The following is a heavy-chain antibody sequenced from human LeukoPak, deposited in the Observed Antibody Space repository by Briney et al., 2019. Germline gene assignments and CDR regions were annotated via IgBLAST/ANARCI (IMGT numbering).Heavy chain of an antibody. CDR1: GFTFSSYG. V-gene: IGHV3-30*02. J-gene: IGHJ4*02. CDR2: IRYDGSNK. Sequence: GGSLRLSCAASGFTFSSYGMHWVRQAPGKGREWVAFIRYDGSNKYYADSVKGRFTISRDNSKNTLYLQMNSLRAEDTAVYYCAKDQSIAVAGLFDYWGQGTLVTVSS. CDR3: AKDQSIAVAGLFDY. D-gene: IGHD6-19*01.